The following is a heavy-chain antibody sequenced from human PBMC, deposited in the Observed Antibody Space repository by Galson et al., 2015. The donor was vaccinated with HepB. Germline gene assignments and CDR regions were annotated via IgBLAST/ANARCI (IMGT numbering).Heavy chain of an antibody. CDR1: GYSFTNYW. Sequence: QSGAEVTKPGESLKISCKGSGYSFTNYWIGWVRQMPGKGLEWMGIIYPGNSDTRYSPSFQGQVTISVDKSISAVYLHWSSLKASDTAMYYCARAGDTSSWSDWGQGTLATVSS. J-gene: IGHJ4*02. CDR2: IYPGNSDT. CDR3: ARAGDTSSWSD. D-gene: IGHD6-6*01. V-gene: IGHV5-51*01.